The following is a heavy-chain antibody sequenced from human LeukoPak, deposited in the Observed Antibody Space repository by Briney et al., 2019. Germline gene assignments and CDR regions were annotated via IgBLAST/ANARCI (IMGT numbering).Heavy chain of an antibody. Sequence: SETLPLTCTVSGGSISSYYWSWIRQPPGKGLEWIGYIYYSGSTNYNSSLKSRVTISVDTSKNQFSLKLSSVTAADTAVYYCARDATKNDAFDIWGQGTMVTVSS. CDR3: ARDATKNDAFDI. CDR1: GGSISSYY. J-gene: IGHJ3*02. CDR2: IYYSGST. V-gene: IGHV4-59*01.